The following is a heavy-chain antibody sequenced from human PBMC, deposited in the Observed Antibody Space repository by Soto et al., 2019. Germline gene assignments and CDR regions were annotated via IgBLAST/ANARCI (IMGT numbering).Heavy chain of an antibody. CDR3: ARDFRYYDSSGYQVVYYYGMDV. J-gene: IGHJ6*02. CDR2: INAGNGNT. CDR1: GYTFTSYA. V-gene: IGHV1-3*01. Sequence: GASVKVSCKASGYTFTSYAMHWVRQAPGQRLEWMGWINAGNGNTKYSQKFQGRVTITRDTSASTAYMELSSLRSEDTAVYYCARDFRYYDSSGYQVVYYYGMDVWGQGTTVTVSS. D-gene: IGHD3-22*01.